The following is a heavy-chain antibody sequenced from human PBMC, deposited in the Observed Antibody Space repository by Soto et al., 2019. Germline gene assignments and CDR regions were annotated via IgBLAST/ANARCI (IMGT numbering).Heavy chain of an antibody. V-gene: IGHV4-30-2*01. J-gene: IGHJ4*02. CDR1: GGSISSGGYS. Sequence: TSETLSLTCAVSGGSISSGGYSWSWIRQPPGKGLEWIGYIYHSGSTYYNPSLKSRVTISVDRSKNQFSLKLSSVTAADTAVYYCARGPDYGDYFDYWGQGTLVTVSS. CDR2: IYHSGST. CDR3: ARGPDYGDYFDY. D-gene: IGHD4-17*01.